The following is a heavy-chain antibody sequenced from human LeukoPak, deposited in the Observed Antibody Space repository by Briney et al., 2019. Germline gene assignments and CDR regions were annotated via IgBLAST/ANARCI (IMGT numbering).Heavy chain of an antibody. V-gene: IGHV4-59*01. CDR1: VGSISSYY. Sequence: SETLSLTCTVPVGSISSYYWSWIRQPRGKGLEWIGYIYYSGSTNYNPSLKSRVTISVDTSKNQFSLKLSSVTAADTAVYYCARYSSGYNDYWGQGTLVTVSS. D-gene: IGHD3-10*01. J-gene: IGHJ4*02. CDR2: IYYSGST. CDR3: ARYSSGYNDY.